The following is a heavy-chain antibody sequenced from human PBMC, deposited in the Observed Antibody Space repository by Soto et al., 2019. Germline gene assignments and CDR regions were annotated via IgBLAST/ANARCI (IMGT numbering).Heavy chain of an antibody. CDR2: IKQDGSEK. V-gene: IGHV3-7*03. CDR1: GFTFSGHW. J-gene: IGHJ4*02. D-gene: IGHD3-22*01. CDR3: TSRPPEVNYYGVFDY. Sequence: GGSLRLSCAASGFTFSGHWMTWVRQAPGKGLEWVANIKQDGSEKNYVDSVKGRFTISRDNTKNSLFLQMNSLRAEDTAVYYCTSRPPEVNYYGVFDYWGQGTPVTVSS.